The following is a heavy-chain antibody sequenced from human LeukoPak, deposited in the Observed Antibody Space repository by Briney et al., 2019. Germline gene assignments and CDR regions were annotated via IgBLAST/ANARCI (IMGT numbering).Heavy chain of an antibody. V-gene: IGHV3-7*03. CDR1: GFRFTNYW. J-gene: IGHJ4*02. D-gene: IGHD6-19*01. CDR3: AKNGGWTFDY. CDR2: IKSDGSDK. Sequence: PGGSLRLSCAASGFRFTNYWMTWVRQAPGKGLEWVAIIKSDGSDKYYVDSVKGRFTISRDNAKNSLYLQMNSLRAEDTAFYCCAKNGGWTFDYWGQGILVTVSS.